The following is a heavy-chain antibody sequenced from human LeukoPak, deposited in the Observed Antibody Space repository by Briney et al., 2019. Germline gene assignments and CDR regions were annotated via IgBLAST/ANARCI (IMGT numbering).Heavy chain of an antibody. Sequence: GSLGLSCAASGFTFSDYYMSWIRQAPGKGLEWVSYISGGGNTIYYADSVKGRFTVSRDNAKNSLYLQMNSLRAEDTAVYYCANYYGSQTSRNWFDPWGQGTLVTVSA. D-gene: IGHD3-10*01. V-gene: IGHV3-11*01. J-gene: IGHJ5*02. CDR3: ANYYGSQTSRNWFDP. CDR2: ISGGGNTI. CDR1: GFTFSDYY.